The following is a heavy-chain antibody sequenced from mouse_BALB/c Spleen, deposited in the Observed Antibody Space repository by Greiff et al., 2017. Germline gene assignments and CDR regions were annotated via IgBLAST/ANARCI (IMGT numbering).Heavy chain of an antibody. Sequence: LQQPGSELVRPGASVKLSCKASGYTFTSYWMHWVKQRHGQGLEWIGNIYPGSGSTNYDEKFKSKGTLTVDTSSSTAYMHLSSLTSEDSAVYYCTRSVGNSFADWGQGTLVTVSA. D-gene: IGHD2-1*01. CDR3: TRSVGNSFAD. CDR1: GYTFTSYW. V-gene: IGHV1S22*01. CDR2: IYPGSGST. J-gene: IGHJ3*01.